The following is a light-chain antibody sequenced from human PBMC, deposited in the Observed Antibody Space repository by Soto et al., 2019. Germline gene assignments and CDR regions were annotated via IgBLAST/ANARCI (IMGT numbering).Light chain of an antibody. CDR2: AAS. CDR1: QGIRTD. J-gene: IGKJ1*01. V-gene: IGKV1-6*01. Sequence: AIQMTQSPSSLSASVGDRVTITCRASQGIRTDLGWYQEKPGKAPKLLIYAASTLQTGVPSRFSGSGSGTDFTLTISSLQPEDFATYYCLQDYSYPRTFGQGTKVEI. CDR3: LQDYSYPRT.